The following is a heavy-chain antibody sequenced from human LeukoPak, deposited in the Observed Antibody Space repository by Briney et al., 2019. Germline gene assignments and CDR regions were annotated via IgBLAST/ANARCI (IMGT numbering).Heavy chain of an antibody. CDR1: GVTFSTYE. J-gene: IGHJ5*02. Sequence: GGSLRLSCAASGVTFSTYEMNWVRQAPGKGLEWVSYISSSTTIYYADSVKGRFTISRDNAKNLLYLQMNSLKAEDTAVYYCARPHYSDSGGYSNWFDPWGQGTLVAVSS. CDR3: ARPHYSDSGGYSNWFDP. V-gene: IGHV3-48*03. CDR2: ISSSTTI. D-gene: IGHD3-22*01.